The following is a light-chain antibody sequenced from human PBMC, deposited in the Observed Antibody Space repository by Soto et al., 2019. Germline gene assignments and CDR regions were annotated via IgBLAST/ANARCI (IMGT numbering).Light chain of an antibody. V-gene: IGKV1-39*01. CDR3: QQSYSNPIT. J-gene: IGKJ5*01. CDR2: AAS. CDR1: QSISSY. Sequence: DVQITHSPSSLAASVVDRVTITCRASQSISSYLNWYQQKPGKAPKLLIYAASSLQSGVPSRFSGSGSGTDFTLTISSLQPEDFATYYCQQSYSNPITFGQGTRLENK.